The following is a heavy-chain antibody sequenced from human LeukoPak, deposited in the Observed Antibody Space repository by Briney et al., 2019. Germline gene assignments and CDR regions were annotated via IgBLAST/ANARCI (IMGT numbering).Heavy chain of an antibody. V-gene: IGHV4-39*07. CDR1: GGSISTPDHY. D-gene: IGHD3-3*01. J-gene: IGHJ5*02. Sequence: SGTLSLTCSVSGGSISTPDHYWGWLRQPPGKGLEWMGIIYHSGSTYYNPSLKSRLTISIDRSKNQFSLKLTSVTAADTAVYYCARESENTIFGVVNRWFDPWGQGTLVTVSS. CDR3: ARESENTIFGVVNRWFDP. CDR2: IYHSGST.